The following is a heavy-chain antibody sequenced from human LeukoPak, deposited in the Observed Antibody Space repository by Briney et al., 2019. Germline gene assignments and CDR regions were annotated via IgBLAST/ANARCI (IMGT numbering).Heavy chain of an antibody. CDR1: GFTVSINY. CDR3: AREEWGSSGWGGAFDI. V-gene: IGHV3-66*01. Sequence: GGSLRLSCAASGFTVSINYMSWVRQAPGKGLEWVSVIYSGGSTYYADSVKGRFTISRDNSKNTLYLQMNSLRAEDTAVYYWAREEWGSSGWGGAFDIWGQGTMVTVSS. J-gene: IGHJ3*02. CDR2: IYSGGST. D-gene: IGHD6-19*01.